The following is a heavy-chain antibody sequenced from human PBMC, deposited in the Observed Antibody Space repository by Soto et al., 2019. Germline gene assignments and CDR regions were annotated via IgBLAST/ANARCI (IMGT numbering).Heavy chain of an antibody. Sequence: GGSLRLSCVGSGFIFSSFTMTWVRQAPGMGLQYLASISKSSSLIYYADSVRGRFIISRDNSKDSVFLQMYSLRAEDTAMYYCVRGDDRVDWGQGTLVTVS. D-gene: IGHD1-1*01. CDR2: ISKSSSLI. J-gene: IGHJ4*02. CDR1: GFIFSSFT. CDR3: VRGDDRVD. V-gene: IGHV3-21*01.